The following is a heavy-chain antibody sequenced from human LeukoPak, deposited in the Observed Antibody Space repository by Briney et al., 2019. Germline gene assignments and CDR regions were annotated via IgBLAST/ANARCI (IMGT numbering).Heavy chain of an antibody. D-gene: IGHD2-15*01. CDR3: VRGGPSTWS. CDR1: GFTFSRDW. CDR2: INDDGSDT. V-gene: IGHV3-74*01. Sequence: GGSLRLSCAASGFTFSRDWMHWVRQAPGKGPVWVSRINDDGSDTTYADSVKGRFTISRDDAKNMLFLQMNSLRAEDTAVYYCVRGGPSTWSWGQGTLVTVSS. J-gene: IGHJ5*02.